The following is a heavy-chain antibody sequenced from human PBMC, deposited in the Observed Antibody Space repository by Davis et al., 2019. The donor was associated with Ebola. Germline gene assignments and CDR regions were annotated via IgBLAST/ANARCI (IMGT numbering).Heavy chain of an antibody. CDR1: GGTFYSYG. D-gene: IGHD4-17*01. V-gene: IGHV1-69*13. CDR3: ARPATVTARGDFDY. J-gene: IGHJ4*02. Sequence: AASVKVSCKASGGTFYSYGISWVRQAPGQGLEWVGGIIPIIARENYAQKFQGRVTISADESTSTAYMELSSLRSEDTAVYYCARPATVTARGDFDYWGQGTLVTVSS. CDR2: IIPIIARE.